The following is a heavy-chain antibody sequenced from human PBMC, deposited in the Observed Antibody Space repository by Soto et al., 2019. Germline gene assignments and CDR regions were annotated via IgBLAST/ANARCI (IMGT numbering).Heavy chain of an antibody. V-gene: IGHV3-23*01. J-gene: IGHJ6*03. Sequence: EVQLLESGGGLVQPGGSLRLSCAASGFTFSSYAMSWVRQAPGKGLEWVSAISGSGGSTYYADSVKGRFTIFRDNSKNTLYLQMNSLRAEDTAVYYCAKGREGYYYYYMDVWGKGTTVTVSS. CDR3: AKGREGYYYYYMDV. CDR1: GFTFSSYA. CDR2: ISGSGGST.